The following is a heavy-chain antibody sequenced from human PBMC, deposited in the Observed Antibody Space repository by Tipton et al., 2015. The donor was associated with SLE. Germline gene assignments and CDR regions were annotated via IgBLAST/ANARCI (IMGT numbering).Heavy chain of an antibody. J-gene: IGHJ6*03. D-gene: IGHD1-26*01. Sequence: QLVQSGAEVKKPGSSVKVSCKASGYTFTSYGISWVRQAPGQGLEWMGWISAYNGNTNYAQKLQGRVTMTTDTSTSTAYMELRSLRSDDTAVYYCASSYGTPSGSDGCYYYMDVWGKGTTVTVSS. CDR2: ISAYNGNT. CDR3: ASSYGTPSGSDGCYYYMDV. V-gene: IGHV1-18*04. CDR1: GYTFTSYG.